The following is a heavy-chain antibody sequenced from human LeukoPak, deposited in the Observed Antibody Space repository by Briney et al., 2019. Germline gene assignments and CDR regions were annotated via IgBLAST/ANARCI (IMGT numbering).Heavy chain of an antibody. CDR3: AKDLDSSSSPGGFDY. V-gene: IGHV3-43D*04. Sequence: PGGSLRLSCAASGFTFDDYAMHWVRQAPGKGLEWVSLISWDGGSTYYADSVKGRFTISRDNSKNSLYLQMNSQRAEDTALYYCAKDLDSSSSPGGFDYWGQGTLVTVSS. J-gene: IGHJ4*02. CDR1: GFTFDDYA. D-gene: IGHD6-6*01. CDR2: ISWDGGST.